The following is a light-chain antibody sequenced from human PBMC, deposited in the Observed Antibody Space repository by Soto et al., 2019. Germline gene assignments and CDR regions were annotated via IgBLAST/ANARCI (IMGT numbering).Light chain of an antibody. CDR2: EVS. CDR3: NSYASSSTWL. J-gene: IGLJ3*02. Sequence: QSVLTQPASVSGSPGQSITISCTGTSSDVGGYNYVSWYQQHPGKAPKVIIYEVSNRPSGVSNRFSGSKSGNTASLTISGLQAEDEADYYCNSYASSSTWLFGGGTQLTVL. V-gene: IGLV2-14*01. CDR1: SSDVGGYNY.